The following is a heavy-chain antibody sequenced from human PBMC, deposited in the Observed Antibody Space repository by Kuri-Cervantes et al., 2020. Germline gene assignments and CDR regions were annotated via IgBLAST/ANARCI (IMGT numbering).Heavy chain of an antibody. D-gene: IGHD2-21*01. Sequence: ASVKVSCKASGYTFTSYGISWVRQAPGQGLEWMGWISAYNGNTNYAQKLRGRVTMTTDTSTSTAYMELRSLRSDDTAVYYCASGIKQGYYYYGMDVWGQGTTVTVSS. CDR1: GYTFTSYG. V-gene: IGHV1-18*01. J-gene: IGHJ6*02. CDR2: ISAYNGNT. CDR3: ASGIKQGYYYYGMDV.